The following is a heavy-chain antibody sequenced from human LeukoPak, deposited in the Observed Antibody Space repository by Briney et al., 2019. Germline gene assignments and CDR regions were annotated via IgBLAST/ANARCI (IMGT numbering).Heavy chain of an antibody. D-gene: IGHD5-18*01. CDR3: ASSDTAMVTKGMGLRLQH. CDR2: IYYSGST. Sequence: PSETLSLTCTVSGGSISSYYWSWIRQPPGKGLEWIGYIYYSGSTNYNPSLKSRVTISVDTSKNQFSLKLSSVTAADTAVYYCASSDTAMVTKGMGLRLQHWGQGTLVTVSS. V-gene: IGHV4-59*01. CDR1: GGSISSYY. J-gene: IGHJ1*01.